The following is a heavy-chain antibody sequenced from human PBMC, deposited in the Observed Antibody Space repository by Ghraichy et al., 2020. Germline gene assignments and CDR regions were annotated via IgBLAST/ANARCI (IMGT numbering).Heavy chain of an antibody. CDR1: GYSITSGYF. J-gene: IGHJ4*02. D-gene: IGHD6-19*01. V-gene: IGHV4-38-2*02. CDR2: IYHSGST. Sequence: SENLSLTCSVSGYSITSGYFWGWIRQPPGKGLEWIGSIYHSGSTYDNPSLKSRVTISVDTSKNQFSLKLNSVTTADTAVYYCARESKYTSGWFHDYWGQGALVTVSS. CDR3: ARESKYTSGWFHDY.